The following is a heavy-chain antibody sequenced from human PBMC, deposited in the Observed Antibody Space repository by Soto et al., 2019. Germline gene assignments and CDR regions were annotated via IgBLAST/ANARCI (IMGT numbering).Heavy chain of an antibody. V-gene: IGHV3-33*01. J-gene: IGHJ4*02. D-gene: IGHD3-10*01. Sequence: QVQLVESGGGVVQPGRSLRLSCAASGFTFSSYGMHWVRQAPGKGLEWVAVIWYDGSNKYYADSVKGRFTISRDNSKNTLYLKMNCLRAEDTAVYYCARDGGPYGSGSYLGYWGQGPLVTVSS. CDR3: ARDGGPYGSGSYLGY. CDR2: IWYDGSNK. CDR1: GFTFSSYG.